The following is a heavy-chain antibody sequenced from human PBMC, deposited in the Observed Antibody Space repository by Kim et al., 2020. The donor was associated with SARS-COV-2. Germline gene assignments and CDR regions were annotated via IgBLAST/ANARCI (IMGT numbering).Heavy chain of an antibody. CDR3: LGGFYFDY. J-gene: IGHJ4*02. V-gene: IGHV1-3*01. D-gene: IGHD3-16*01. CDR1: GHFFTRDS. Sequence: ASVKVSCKTSGHFFTRDSIHWVRQAPGQGLEWMGGIDCGNGNTIYSQKFQGRVTFTTDTSASTAYMELSFLRSEDSAVYYCLGGFYFDYWSQGILVTVSS. CDR2: IDCGNGNT.